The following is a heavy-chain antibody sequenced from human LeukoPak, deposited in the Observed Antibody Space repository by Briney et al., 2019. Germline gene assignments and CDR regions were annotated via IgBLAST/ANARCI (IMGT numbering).Heavy chain of an antibody. V-gene: IGHV3-53*01. CDR3: ARSRAFDY. J-gene: IGHJ4*02. CDR2: IYDTDST. CDR1: GFSFRSNY. Sequence: GGSLRLSCVASGFSFRSNYMNWVRQAPGKRPEWVAIIYDTDSTYYKDSVKGRFTISRDNSKNTVYLQMNSLRVEDTAVYYCARSRAFDYWGQGTLVTVSS.